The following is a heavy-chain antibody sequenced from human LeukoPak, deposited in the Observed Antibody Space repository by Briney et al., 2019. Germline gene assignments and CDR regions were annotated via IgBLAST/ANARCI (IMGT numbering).Heavy chain of an antibody. V-gene: IGHV3-7*05. D-gene: IGHD2-21*01. Sequence: GGSLRLSCAASGFSFSDYWMSWVRQAPGKGLEWVANIKQDGSEKYYVDSVKGRFTISRDNAKNSLYLQMNSLRAEDTAVYYCAKYRADCFDTWGQGTMVTVSS. CDR3: AKYRADCFDT. CDR2: IKQDGSEK. CDR1: GFSFSDYW. J-gene: IGHJ3*02.